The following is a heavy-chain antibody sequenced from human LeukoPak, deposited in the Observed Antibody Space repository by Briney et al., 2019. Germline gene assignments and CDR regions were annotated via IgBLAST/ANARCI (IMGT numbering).Heavy chain of an antibody. J-gene: IGHJ4*02. V-gene: IGHV3-20*04. Sequence: GGSLRLSCAASGFTFDDYGMSWVRQAPGKGLEWVSGINWNGGSTGYADSVKGRFTISRDNARNSLYPQMNSLRAEDTALYYCAREMARGYYGSGSYYNVPDYWGQGTLVTVSS. D-gene: IGHD3-10*01. CDR1: GFTFDDYG. CDR3: AREMARGYYGSGSYYNVPDY. CDR2: INWNGGST.